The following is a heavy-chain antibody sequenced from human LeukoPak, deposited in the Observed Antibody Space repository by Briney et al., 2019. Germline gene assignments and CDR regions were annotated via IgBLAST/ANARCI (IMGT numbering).Heavy chain of an antibody. Sequence: SETLSLTCTVSGDSISSSPYYWGWIRQPPGRGLEWIGNIYNSGGTYYNPSLKSRVTISVDTSKNQFSQKLSSVTAADTAVYYCARHFSYLDSSGQTHWEYFQHWGQGTLVTVSS. V-gene: IGHV4-39*01. CDR2: IYNSGGT. CDR3: ARHFSYLDSSGQTHWEYFQH. CDR1: GDSISSSPYY. D-gene: IGHD3-22*01. J-gene: IGHJ1*01.